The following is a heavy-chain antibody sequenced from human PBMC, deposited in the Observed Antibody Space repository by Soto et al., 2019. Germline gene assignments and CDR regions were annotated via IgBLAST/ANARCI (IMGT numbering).Heavy chain of an antibody. V-gene: IGHV1-3*01. J-gene: IGHJ5*02. CDR3: ARGIATGQLDP. CDR1: GYTFTRDT. Sequence: ASVKVSCKASGYTFTRDTMNWVRQAPGQRLEWMGWINPDNGNTKSSQKFQDRVIITRDTSASTDYMDLSSLRSEDTAVYYCARGIATGQLDPWGQGTLVTVSS. D-gene: IGHD2-15*01. CDR2: INPDNGNT.